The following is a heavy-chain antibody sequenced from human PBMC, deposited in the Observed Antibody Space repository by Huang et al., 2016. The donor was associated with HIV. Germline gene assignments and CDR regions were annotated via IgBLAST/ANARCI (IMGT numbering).Heavy chain of an antibody. CDR1: GYRFTNFW. CDR2: IYPADSDT. J-gene: IGHJ4*02. Sequence: EVQLVQSEAEVKKPGESLQISCGGSGYRFTNFWIGWVRQRPGEGLEWMGVIYPADSDTRYSPSFQGQVTGSADKSTRTAYLQWSSLQASDTAIYYCARSEVLVTAVPFDHWGQGTLVTVSS. V-gene: IGHV5-51*03. D-gene: IGHD2-21*02. CDR3: ARSEVLVTAVPFDH.